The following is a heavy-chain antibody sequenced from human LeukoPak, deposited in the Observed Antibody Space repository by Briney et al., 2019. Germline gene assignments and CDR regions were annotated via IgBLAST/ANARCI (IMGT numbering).Heavy chain of an antibody. D-gene: IGHD2-2*01. J-gene: IGHJ6*02. V-gene: IGHV3-48*02. CDR3: AEGCSSTSCFDGMDV. CDR2: ISSSSSTI. CDR1: GFTFSSYR. Sequence: GGSLRLSCAASGFTFSSYRMNWVRQAPGKGLEWVSYISSSSSTIYYADSVKGRFTISRDNAKNSLYLQMNSLRDEDTAVYYCAEGCSSTSCFDGMDVWGQGTTVTVSS.